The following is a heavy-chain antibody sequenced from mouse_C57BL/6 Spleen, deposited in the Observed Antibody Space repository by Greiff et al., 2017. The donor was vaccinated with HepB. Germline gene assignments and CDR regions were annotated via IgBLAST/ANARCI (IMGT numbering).Heavy chain of an antibody. CDR2: IDPETGGT. D-gene: IGHD2-5*01. J-gene: IGHJ2*01. CDR1: GYTFTDYE. V-gene: IGHV1-15*01. Sequence: QVQLQQSGAELVRPGASVTLSCKASGYTFTDYELHWVKQTPVHGLEWIGAIDPETGGTAYNQKFKGKAILTADKSSSTAYMELRSLTSEDSAVYYCTRGYYSNYDDYWGQGTTLTVSS. CDR3: TRGYYSNYDDY.